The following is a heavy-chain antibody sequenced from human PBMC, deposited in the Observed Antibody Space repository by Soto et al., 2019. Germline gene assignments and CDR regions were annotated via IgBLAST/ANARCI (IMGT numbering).Heavy chain of an antibody. CDR1: GDTFRSYG. J-gene: IGHJ6*02. CDR2: IIPLFGTT. CDR3: ARVGMVPGNGHNNLMDV. D-gene: IGHD2-8*01. V-gene: IGHV1-69*06. Sequence: QVHLVQSGAEVKKPGSSAKVSCKASGDTFRSYGFSWVRQAPGQGLEWMGGIIPLFGTTDYAQNFQGRVTITSDKSTITVYMELTSLRSEDTAVYYCARVGMVPGNGHNNLMDVWGQGTTVNVS.